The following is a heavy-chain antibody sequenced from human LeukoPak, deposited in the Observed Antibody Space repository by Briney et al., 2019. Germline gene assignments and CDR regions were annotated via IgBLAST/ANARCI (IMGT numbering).Heavy chain of an antibody. CDR1: GFTFSSYG. J-gene: IGHJ4*02. D-gene: IGHD6-13*01. CDR3: AKRWEAAIDY. V-gene: IGHV3-30*18. CDR2: ISYDGSNK. Sequence: PGRSLRLSCAASGFTFSSYGMHWVRQAPGKGLEWVAVISYDGSNKYYADSVKGRFTISRDNSKNTLYLQMNSLRAEDTAVYYCAKRWEAAIDYWGQGTLVTVSS.